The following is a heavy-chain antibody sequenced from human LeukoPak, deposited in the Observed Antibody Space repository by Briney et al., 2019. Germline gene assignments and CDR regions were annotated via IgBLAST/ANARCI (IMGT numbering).Heavy chain of an antibody. Sequence: GGSLRLSCAASGFTFSSYAMSWVRQGPGKGPVWVSHISSDGSSTNYADSVKGRFTISRDNAKNTLYLQMNSLRAEDTAVYYCVRGTVLRPRSAVDIWGQGTMVTVSS. CDR3: VRGTVLRPRSAVDI. CDR2: ISSDGSST. J-gene: IGHJ3*02. D-gene: IGHD3-3*01. CDR1: GFTFSSYA. V-gene: IGHV3-74*01.